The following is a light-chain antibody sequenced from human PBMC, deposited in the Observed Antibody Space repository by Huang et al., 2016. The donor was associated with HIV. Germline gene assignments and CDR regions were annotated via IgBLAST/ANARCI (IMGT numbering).Light chain of an antibody. J-gene: IGKJ2*01. CDR3: QQYNNWPYT. CDR1: QSVGSK. CDR2: GAS. Sequence: DTVMTQTPATLSVSPGARSTLSCRASQSVGSKLAWFQQKPGQAPRFLIQGASTRATGIPARFSGSGSGTEFTLTISSLQSEDFAVYYCQQYNNWPYTFGQGTKLEIK. V-gene: IGKV3-15*01.